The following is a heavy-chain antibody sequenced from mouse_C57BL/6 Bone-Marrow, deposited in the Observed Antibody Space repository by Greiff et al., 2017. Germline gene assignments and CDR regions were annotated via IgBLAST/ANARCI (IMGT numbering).Heavy chain of an antibody. CDR2: ISSGGSYT. CDR3: ARGGLGRNGFAY. J-gene: IGHJ3*01. D-gene: IGHD2-2*01. CDR1: GFTFSSYG. Sequence: EVMLVESGGDLVKPGGSLKLSCAASGFTFSSYGMSWVRQTPDKRLEWVATISSGGSYTYYPDSVKGRFTISRDHAKTTLYLQMSSQKSEDTAMYYCARGGLGRNGFAYWGQGTLVTVSA. V-gene: IGHV5-6*01.